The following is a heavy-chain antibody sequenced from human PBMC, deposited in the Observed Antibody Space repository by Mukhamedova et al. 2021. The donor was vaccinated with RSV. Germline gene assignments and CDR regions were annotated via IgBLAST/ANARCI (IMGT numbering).Heavy chain of an antibody. J-gene: IGHJ4*02. CDR3: ARPSSGYYAVFDY. D-gene: IGHD3-22*01. CDR2: ISYDGSNE. Sequence: QPPGKGLEWVAVISYDGSNEYYADSVKGRFTISRDNSKNMLYVQMNSLRVEDTAIYYCARPSSGYYAVFDYWGQGTLVTVSS. V-gene: IGHV3-30*04.